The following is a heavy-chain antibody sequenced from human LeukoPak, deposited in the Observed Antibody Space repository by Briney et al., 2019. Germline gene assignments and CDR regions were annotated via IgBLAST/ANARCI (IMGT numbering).Heavy chain of an antibody. CDR2: ISYDGSKK. J-gene: IGHJ6*03. V-gene: IGHV3-30*04. Sequence: QPGRSLRLSCAASGFTFSSYAMHWVRQAPRKGLESAAVISYDGSKKYYADSVKSRFTISRDNSKNTLYLQMNSLRAEDTAIYYCAKNGDRGAYCTGGTCYPYFYYYMDVWGKGTTVTI. D-gene: IGHD2-15*01. CDR3: AKNGDRGAYCTGGTCYPYFYYYMDV. CDR1: GFTFSSYA.